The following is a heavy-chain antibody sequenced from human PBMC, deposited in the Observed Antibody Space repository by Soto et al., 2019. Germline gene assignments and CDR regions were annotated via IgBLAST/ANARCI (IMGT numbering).Heavy chain of an antibody. V-gene: IGHV4-39*01. J-gene: IGHJ4*02. CDR2: IYYSGST. CDR1: GGSISSSSYY. Sequence: ASETLSLTCTVSGGSISSSSYYWGWIRQPPGKGLEWIGSIYYSGSTYYNPSLKSRVTISVDTSKDQFSLKLSSVTAADTAVYYCASVTTVTIGSLDYWGQGTLVTVSS. CDR3: ASVTTVTIGSLDY. D-gene: IGHD4-17*01.